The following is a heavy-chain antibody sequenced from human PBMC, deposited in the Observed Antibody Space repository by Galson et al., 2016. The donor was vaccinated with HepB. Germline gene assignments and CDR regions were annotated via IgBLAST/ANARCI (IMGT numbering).Heavy chain of an antibody. CDR1: GGSVSSDYYD. D-gene: IGHD3-9*01. CDR3: ARVSRARTSRYFFDF. J-gene: IGHJ4*02. CDR2: IHYTGST. Sequence: TLSLTCTVSGGSVSSDYYDWSWIRQHPGKGLEWIGNIHYTGSTYYNSSLQSRVTIAVDTSKNQFSLRPSSVTAADTAVYYCARVSRARTSRYFFDFWGQGTLVTISS. V-gene: IGHV4-31*03.